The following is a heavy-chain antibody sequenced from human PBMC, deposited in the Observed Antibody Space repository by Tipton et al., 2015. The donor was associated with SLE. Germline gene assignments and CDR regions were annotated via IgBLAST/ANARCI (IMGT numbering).Heavy chain of an antibody. V-gene: IGHV3-30*02. CDR1: EFTFRSYG. D-gene: IGHD6-19*01. CDR3: AKGSQWLPL. Sequence: SLRLSCAASEFTFRSYGMHWVRQAPGKGLEWVAFIRSDGSDNYYADSVKGRFTISRDNSKNTLYLQMNSLRAEDTAVYYCAKGSQWLPLWGQGTLVTVSS. J-gene: IGHJ4*02. CDR2: IRSDGSDN.